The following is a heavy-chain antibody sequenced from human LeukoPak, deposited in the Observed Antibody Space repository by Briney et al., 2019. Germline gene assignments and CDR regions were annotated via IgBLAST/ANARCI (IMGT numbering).Heavy chain of an antibody. CDR2: IRFDGTNR. Sequence: PGGSLRLSCAASGFTFSNHIMHWVRQAPGKGLGWVSFIRFDGTNRHYVDSVKGRFTISRDNPNNMLYLQMNSLKFDDTAVYYCARDAYHSGDLDQWGEGTLVIVSS. D-gene: IGHD3/OR15-3a*01. V-gene: IGHV3-30*02. CDR1: GFTFSNHI. CDR3: ARDAYHSGDLDQ. J-gene: IGHJ4*02.